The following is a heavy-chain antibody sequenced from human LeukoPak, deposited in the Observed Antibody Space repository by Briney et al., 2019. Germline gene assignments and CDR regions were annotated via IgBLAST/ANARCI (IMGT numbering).Heavy chain of an antibody. CDR2: ISYDGSNK. J-gene: IGHJ4*02. D-gene: IGHD1-26*01. CDR3: ARELTFSRVGATAFDY. Sequence: GGSLRLSCAVSGLSFRSYGMHWVRQAPGKGLEWVAVISYDGSNKYYADSVKGRFTISRDNSKNTLYLQMNSLRAEDTAVYYCARELTFSRVGATAFDYWGQGTLVTVSS. V-gene: IGHV3-30*03. CDR1: GLSFRSYG.